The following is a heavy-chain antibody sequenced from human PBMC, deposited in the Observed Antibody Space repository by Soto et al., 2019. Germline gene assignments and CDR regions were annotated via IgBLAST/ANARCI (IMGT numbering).Heavy chain of an antibody. V-gene: IGHV1-18*01. Sequence: ASVKVSCKASGYTFTSYGISWVRQAPGQGLEWMGWISAYNGNTNYAQKLQGRVTMTTDTSTSTAYMELRSLRSDDTATYYCAHRVYDRISSWDVGFFDYWGHGTLVTVSS. CDR3: AHRVYDRISSWDVGFFDY. CDR1: GYTFTSYG. J-gene: IGHJ4*03. CDR2: ISAYNGNT. D-gene: IGHD3-22*01.